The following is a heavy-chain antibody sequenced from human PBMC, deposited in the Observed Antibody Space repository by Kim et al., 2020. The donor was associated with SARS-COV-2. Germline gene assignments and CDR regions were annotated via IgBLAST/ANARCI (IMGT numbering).Heavy chain of an antibody. CDR1: GFTLSSYW. Sequence: GGSLRLSCAASGFTLSSYWMHWVRQTPGKWQVWVYRSNIDGRSAPSADSVKGRFIISRDNAKNTLYLQMHSLRAEDTAVYYCAREPVGEMENDYWGQGTLVTISS. D-gene: IGHD3-10*01. J-gene: IGHJ4*02. CDR3: AREPVGEMENDY. CDR2: SNIDGRSA. V-gene: IGHV3-74*03.